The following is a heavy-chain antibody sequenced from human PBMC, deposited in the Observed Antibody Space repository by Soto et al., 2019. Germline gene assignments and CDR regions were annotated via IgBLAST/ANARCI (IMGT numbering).Heavy chain of an antibody. D-gene: IGHD6-19*01. CDR1: GFTFSSSW. J-gene: IGHJ4*02. CDR3: ARGPSGWFGYDY. V-gene: IGHV3-74*01. Sequence: PGGSLRVSCAAAGFTFSSSWRHWVRQAPGKGLVWVSRINSGASNTNYADSVKGRFTISRDNAKNTLYLQMDSLTAEDTAVYYCARGPSGWFGYDYWGQGTLVTVSS. CDR2: INSGASNT.